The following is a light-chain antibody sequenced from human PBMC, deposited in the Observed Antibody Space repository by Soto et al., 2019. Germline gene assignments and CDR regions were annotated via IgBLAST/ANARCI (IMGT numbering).Light chain of an antibody. J-gene: IGKJ1*01. CDR3: QQYGSSPRT. CDR2: GAS. Sequence: EIVLTQSPGTLSLSPGERTTLSCRASRTVTSNYLAWYQQNPGQAPRLLIYGASTRATGIPDRFSGSGSGTDFSLTISRLEPEDFAVYYCQQYGSSPRTIGQGTRVEIK. CDR1: RTVTSNY. V-gene: IGKV3-20*01.